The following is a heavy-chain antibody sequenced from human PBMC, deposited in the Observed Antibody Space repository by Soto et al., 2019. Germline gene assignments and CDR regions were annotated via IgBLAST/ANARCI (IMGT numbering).Heavy chain of an antibody. CDR1: GGSIGSGGYS. J-gene: IGHJ4*02. V-gene: IGHV4-30-2*01. D-gene: IGHD3-10*01. Sequence: QLQLQESGSGLVKPSQTLSLTCAVSGGSIGSGGYSWSWIRQPPGKGLEWIGYIYHSGSTYYNPSLKSRVTISVDRSKNQFSLKLSSVTAADTAVYYCARGGAWFGELHHFDYWGQGTLVTVSS. CDR3: ARGGAWFGELHHFDY. CDR2: IYHSGST.